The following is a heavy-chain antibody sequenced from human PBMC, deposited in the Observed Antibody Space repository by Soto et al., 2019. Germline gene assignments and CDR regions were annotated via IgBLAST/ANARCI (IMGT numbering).Heavy chain of an antibody. Sequence: LRLSCSASGFTFSSYAMHWVRQAPGKGLEYVSAISSNGGSTYYADSVKGRFTISRDNSKNTLYLQMNSLRADDTALYYCARWTYYDSSGYYYVFDYWGQGTLVTVSS. CDR1: GFTFSSYA. D-gene: IGHD3-22*01. CDR2: ISSNGGST. CDR3: ARWTYYDSSGYYYVFDY. J-gene: IGHJ4*02. V-gene: IGHV3-64*04.